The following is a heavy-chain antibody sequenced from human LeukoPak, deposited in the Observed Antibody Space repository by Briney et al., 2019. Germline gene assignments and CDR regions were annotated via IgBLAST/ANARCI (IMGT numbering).Heavy chain of an antibody. Sequence: GGSLRLSCAASQFTFNDYAMSWVRQAPGKGLEWVSAISGSGGSTYYADSVKGRFTISRDNAKNTLYLQMNSLRAEDTAVYYCARGRIVPAAGGYYYYYMDVWGEGATVTVSS. D-gene: IGHD6-13*01. CDR3: ARGRIVPAAGGYYYYYMDV. CDR1: QFTFNDYA. J-gene: IGHJ6*03. V-gene: IGHV3-23*01. CDR2: ISGSGGST.